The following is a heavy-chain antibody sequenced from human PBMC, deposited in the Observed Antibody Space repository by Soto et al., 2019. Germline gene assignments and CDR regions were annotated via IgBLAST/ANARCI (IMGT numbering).Heavy chain of an antibody. CDR1: GFTFTSSA. CDR2: IVVGSGNT. D-gene: IGHD4-17*01. V-gene: IGHV1-58*01. J-gene: IGHJ4*02. CDR3: AADDYGGNFWFDY. Sequence: QMTLVQSGPEVKKPGTSVKVSCKASGFTFTSSAVQWVRQARGQRLEWIGWIVVGSGNTNYAQKFQERVTITRDMSTSTAYMELSSLRSEDTAVYYCAADDYGGNFWFDYWGQGTLVTVSS.